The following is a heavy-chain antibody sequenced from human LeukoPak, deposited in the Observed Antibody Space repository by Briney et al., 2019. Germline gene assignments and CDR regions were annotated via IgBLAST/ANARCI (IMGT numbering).Heavy chain of an antibody. J-gene: IGHJ4*02. Sequence: SQTLSLTCAISGDIVSSNSAAWSWISQSPSRGLEWLGRTYYRSKWYNDYAVSVKSRITIIPDTSKNQFSLQLNSVTPEDTAVYYCVRGGRDSSGYYYPVDYWGQGTLVTVSS. CDR2: TYYRSKWYN. D-gene: IGHD3-22*01. CDR1: GDIVSSNSAA. CDR3: VRGGRDSSGYYYPVDY. V-gene: IGHV6-1*01.